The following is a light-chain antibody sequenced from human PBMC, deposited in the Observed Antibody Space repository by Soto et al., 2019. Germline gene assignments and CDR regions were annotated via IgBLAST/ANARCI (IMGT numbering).Light chain of an antibody. Sequence: DVVLTQSPLSLPVTPGEPASISCRSSQSLLHSNGYKYLDWYLQKPGQSPQLLIYLGSNRASGVPDRFSGSGSGTDFTLKISRVEAEDVGVYYCMSALQRRTFGQATKVDIK. CDR1: QSLLHSNGYKY. CDR2: LGS. CDR3: MSALQRRT. V-gene: IGKV2-28*01. J-gene: IGKJ1*01.